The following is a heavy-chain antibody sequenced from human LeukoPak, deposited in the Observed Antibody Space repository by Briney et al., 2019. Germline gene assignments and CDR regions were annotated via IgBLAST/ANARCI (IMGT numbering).Heavy chain of an antibody. Sequence: PGGSLRLSCAASGFTFSSYSMNWVRQAPGKGLEWVSSISSSSSYIYYADSVKGRFTISRDNAKNSLYLQMNSLRAEDTAVYYCARDRDWGCSYCSYWGQGTLVTVPS. CDR2: ISSSSSYI. CDR3: ARDRDWGCSYCSY. D-gene: IGHD7-27*01. J-gene: IGHJ4*02. CDR1: GFTFSSYS. V-gene: IGHV3-21*01.